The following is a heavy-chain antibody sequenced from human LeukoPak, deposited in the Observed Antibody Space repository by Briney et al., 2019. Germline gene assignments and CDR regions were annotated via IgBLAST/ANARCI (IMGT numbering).Heavy chain of an antibody. CDR1: GDSISGYY. Sequence: SETLSFTCTVSGDSISGYYYNWIWQPPGKGLEWIGFIHSSGTTEYIPSLRGRVTLSVATSKNQFSLKLSSVTAADTAVYYCARAGFYYGSFDAFDIWGQGTMVTVSS. J-gene: IGHJ3*02. CDR3: ARAGFYYGSFDAFDI. V-gene: IGHV4-59*01. CDR2: IHSSGTT. D-gene: IGHD3-10*01.